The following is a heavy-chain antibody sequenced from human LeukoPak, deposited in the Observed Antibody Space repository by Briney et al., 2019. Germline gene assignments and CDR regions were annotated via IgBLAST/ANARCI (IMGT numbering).Heavy chain of an antibody. CDR3: ARLIDGVAAAGTFFDY. CDR2: IYYSGST. V-gene: IGHV4-59*05. CDR1: GGSISSYY. J-gene: IGHJ4*02. D-gene: IGHD6-13*01. Sequence: TSETLSLTCTVSGGSISSYYWSWIRQPPGKGLEWIGSIYYSGSTYYNPSLKSRVTISVDTSKNQFSLKLSSVTAADTAVYYCARLIDGVAAAGTFFDYWGQGTLVTVSS.